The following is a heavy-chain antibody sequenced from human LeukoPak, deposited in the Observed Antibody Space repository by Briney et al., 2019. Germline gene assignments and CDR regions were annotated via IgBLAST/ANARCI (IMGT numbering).Heavy chain of an antibody. J-gene: IGHJ4*02. CDR1: GGSISSYY. D-gene: IGHD5-18*01. Sequence: SETLSLTCTVSGGSISSYYWSWIRQPPGKGLEWIGYIYYSGSTSYNPSLKSRVTISVDTSKNQFSLKLSSVTAADTAVYYCARGFGYSYGFDYWGQGTLVTVSS. CDR3: ARGFGYSYGFDY. V-gene: IGHV4-59*01. CDR2: IYYSGST.